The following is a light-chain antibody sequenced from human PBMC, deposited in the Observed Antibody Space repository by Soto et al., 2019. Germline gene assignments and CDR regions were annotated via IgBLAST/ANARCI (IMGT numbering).Light chain of an antibody. CDR3: SSLTSSRTRV. V-gene: IGLV2-14*01. Sequence: QSVLTQSASVSGSPGQSITISCTGTSSDVGAYNYVSWYQQHPGKAPKLIIYDVSNRPSGVSNRFSGSKSGNTASLTISAFQAEDEPDYYCSSLTSSRTRVFGTGTKVTAL. J-gene: IGLJ1*01. CDR2: DVS. CDR1: SSDVGAYNY.